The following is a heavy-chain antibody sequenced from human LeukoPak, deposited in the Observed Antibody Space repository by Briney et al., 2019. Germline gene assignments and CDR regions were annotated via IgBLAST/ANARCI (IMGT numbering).Heavy chain of an antibody. V-gene: IGHV3-23*01. CDR2: ISGSGGGT. CDR3: AKSKVPATTRYLIYYFDY. Sequence: GGSLRLSCAVSGFTFSSYAMNWVRQAPGKGMEWDSGISGSGGGTSYADSVKGRFTISRDNSKNTLYLQINSLRAEDTAVYYCAKSKVPATTRYLIYYFDYWGQGTLVTVSS. CDR1: GFTFSSYA. D-gene: IGHD1-26*01. J-gene: IGHJ4*02.